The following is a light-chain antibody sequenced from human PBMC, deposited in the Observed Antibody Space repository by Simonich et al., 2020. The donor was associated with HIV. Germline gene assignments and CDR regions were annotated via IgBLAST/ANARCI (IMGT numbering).Light chain of an antibody. CDR2: GAS. CDR1: LSVSSN. CDR3: QQYYSTPRT. Sequence: EIVMTQSPATLSVSPGERATLSCRASLSVSSNLAWYQQTPGQAPRLLIYGASTRATGIPARFSGSGSGTEFTLTISSLQSEDFAVYYCQQYYSTPRTFGQGTKVEIK. V-gene: IGKV3-15*01. J-gene: IGKJ1*01.